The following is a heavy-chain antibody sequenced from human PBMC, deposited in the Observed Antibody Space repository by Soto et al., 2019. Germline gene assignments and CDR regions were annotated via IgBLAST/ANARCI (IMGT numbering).Heavy chain of an antibody. CDR1: GGSISSGDYY. V-gene: IGHV4-30-4*01. D-gene: IGHD3-9*01. Sequence: PSETLSLTCTVSGGSISSGDYYWNWIRHPPGRGLEWIGYIAYSGDTYYNPSLRSRVTISADTSENKFSLTLKSVTAADTAVYFCARDFERSAIGPWGQGTSVTVSS. J-gene: IGHJ5*02. CDR3: ARDFERSAIGP. CDR2: IAYSGDT.